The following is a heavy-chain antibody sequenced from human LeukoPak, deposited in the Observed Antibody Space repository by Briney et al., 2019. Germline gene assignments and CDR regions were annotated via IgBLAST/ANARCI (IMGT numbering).Heavy chain of an antibody. V-gene: IGHV3-33*01. CDR2: IWYDGSQE. CDR1: GFTYSNHG. D-gene: IGHD1-7*01. Sequence: SGRSLRLSCVASGFTYSNHGMHWVRQAPGRGLEWVAVIWYDGSQEYYADSVKDRFTISRDNSKNTLGLQMNSLRAEDTAVYYCARDSGELRNSFDIWGHGTMVTVSS. J-gene: IGHJ3*02. CDR3: ARDSGELRNSFDI.